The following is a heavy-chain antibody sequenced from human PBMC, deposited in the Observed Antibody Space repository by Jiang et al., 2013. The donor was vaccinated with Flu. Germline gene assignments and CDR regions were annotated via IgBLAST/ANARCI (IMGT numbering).Heavy chain of an antibody. CDR1: GFSLSTSGMC. CDR3: ARIHPGQDGYSHFDY. J-gene: IGHJ4*02. Sequence: KPTQTLTLTCTFSGFSLSTSGMCVSWIRQPPGKALEWLARIDWDDDKYYSTSLKTRLTISKDTSKNQVVLTMTNMDPVDTATYYCARIHPGQDGYSHFDYWGQGTLVTVSS. CDR2: IDWDDDK. V-gene: IGHV2-70*11. D-gene: IGHD5-24*01.